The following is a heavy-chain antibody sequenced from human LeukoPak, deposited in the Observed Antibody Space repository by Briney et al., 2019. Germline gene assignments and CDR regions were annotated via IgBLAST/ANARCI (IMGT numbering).Heavy chain of an antibody. J-gene: IGHJ4*02. D-gene: IGHD6-19*01. CDR3: ARDGGIAVAGAPHSWYYFDY. V-gene: IGHV1-46*01. CDR2: INPSGGST. CDR1: GYTFTSYY. Sequence: GASVKVSCKASGYTFTSYYMHWVRQAPGQGLEWMGIINPSGGSTSYAQKFQGRVTMTRDTSTSTVYMELSSLRSEDTVVYYCARDGGIAVAGAPHSWYYFDYWGQGTLVTVSS.